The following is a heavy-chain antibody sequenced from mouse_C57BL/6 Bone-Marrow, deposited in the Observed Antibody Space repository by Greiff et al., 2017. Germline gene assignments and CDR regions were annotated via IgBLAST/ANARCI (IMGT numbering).Heavy chain of an antibody. D-gene: IGHD1-1*01. Sequence: EVQLPQSGAELVRPGASVKLSCTASGFNIKDDYMHWVKQRPEQGLEWIGWIDPENGDTEYASKFQGKATITADTSSNTAYLQLSSLTSEDTAVYYCTSYYGYAMDDWGQGTSVTVSA. J-gene: IGHJ4*01. V-gene: IGHV14-4*01. CDR2: IDPENGDT. CDR1: GFNIKDDY. CDR3: TSYYGYAMDD.